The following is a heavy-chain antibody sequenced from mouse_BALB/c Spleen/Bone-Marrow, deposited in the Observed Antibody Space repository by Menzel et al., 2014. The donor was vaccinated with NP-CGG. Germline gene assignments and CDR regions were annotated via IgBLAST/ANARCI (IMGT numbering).Heavy chain of an antibody. CDR3: ANICYGDDGWFSY. J-gene: IGHJ3*01. D-gene: IGHD2-2*01. Sequence: VQLQQSGAELVMPGASVKMSCKASGYTFTDYWIHWVKQRPGQGLEWIGAIDTSYTYTTYNQKFKGKATLTVDASSSTAYIQLSSLTSENSAVYYCANICYGDDGWFSYWGQGTLVTVSA. V-gene: IGHV1-69*01. CDR1: GYTFTDYW. CDR2: IDTSYTYT.